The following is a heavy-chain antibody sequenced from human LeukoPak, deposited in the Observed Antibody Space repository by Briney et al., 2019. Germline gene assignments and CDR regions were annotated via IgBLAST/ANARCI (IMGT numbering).Heavy chain of an antibody. Sequence: GGSLRLSCAASGFTVSSNYMSWVRWAPGKGLEWVSAISGSGGSTYYADSVKGRFTISRDNSKNTLYLQMNSLRAEDTAVYYCAKDQYYGSGYAFDIWGQGTMVTVSS. CDR2: ISGSGGST. CDR1: GFTVSSNY. CDR3: AKDQYYGSGYAFDI. D-gene: IGHD3-10*01. V-gene: IGHV3-23*01. J-gene: IGHJ3*02.